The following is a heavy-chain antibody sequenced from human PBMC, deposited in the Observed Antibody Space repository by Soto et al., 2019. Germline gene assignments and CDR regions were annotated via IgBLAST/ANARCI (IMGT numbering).Heavy chain of an antibody. CDR2: IHPSGVI. J-gene: IGHJ6*02. V-gene: IGHV4-34*01. CDR1: GSSQIDYY. Sequence: GSSQIDYYWTWIRQSPVRGLEWIGEIHPSGVINYNPSLSGRVAISVNRAKRQFSLNLTSVTAADTAVYFCARGRGAYYYYGMDVWGQGTTVTVSS. CDR3: ARGRGAYYYYGMDV. D-gene: IGHD1-26*01.